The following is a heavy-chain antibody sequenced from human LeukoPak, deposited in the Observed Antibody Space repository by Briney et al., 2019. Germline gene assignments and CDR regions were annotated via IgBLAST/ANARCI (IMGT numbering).Heavy chain of an antibody. Sequence: PGGSLRLSCTPSGFTFSTYAMSWVRQAPGKGLEWVSLISGSGGNTYFADSVKGRFTISRDNSKNTLYLQMNSLRAEDTATYYCAKERTQTTSFDYWGQGTRVTVSS. CDR2: ISGSGGNT. D-gene: IGHD2/OR15-2a*01. CDR1: GFTFSTYA. V-gene: IGHV3-23*01. CDR3: AKERTQTTSFDY. J-gene: IGHJ4*02.